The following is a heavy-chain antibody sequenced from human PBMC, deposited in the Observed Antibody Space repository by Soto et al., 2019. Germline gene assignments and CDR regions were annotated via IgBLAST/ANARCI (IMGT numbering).Heavy chain of an antibody. Sequence: QVQLQESGPGLVKPSETLSLTCTVSGGSIRSYHWSWIRQPPGKGLEWIGHLYYSGSTNYNPSLKSRVTSSLDTSKNQFSLKLTSVTAADTAVYYCAGDFPGRDYWGQGTLVTVSS. CDR1: GGSIRSYH. CDR3: AGDFPGRDY. J-gene: IGHJ4*02. V-gene: IGHV4-59*01. CDR2: LYYSGST.